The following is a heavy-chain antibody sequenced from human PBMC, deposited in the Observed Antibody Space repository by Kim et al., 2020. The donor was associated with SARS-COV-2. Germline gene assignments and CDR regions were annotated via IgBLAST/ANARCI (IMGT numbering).Heavy chain of an antibody. Sequence: YNPSLKSRVTISVDTSKNQFSLKLSSVTAADTAVYYCARNGHSGYDALDIWGQGTMVTVSS. V-gene: IGHV4-59*01. J-gene: IGHJ3*02. CDR3: ARNGHSGYDALDI. D-gene: IGHD5-12*01.